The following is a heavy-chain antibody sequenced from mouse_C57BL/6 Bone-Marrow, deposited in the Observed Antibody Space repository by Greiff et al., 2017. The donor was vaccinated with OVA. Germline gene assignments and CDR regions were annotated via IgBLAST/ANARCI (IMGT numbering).Heavy chain of an antibody. Sequence: VQLQQSGPELVKPGDSVKISCKASGYSFTGYFMNWVMQSHGKSLEWIGRINPYNGDTFYNQKFKGKATLTVDKSSSTAHMELRSLTSEDSAVYYCARGDYYGYAFDYWGQGTTLTVSS. CDR1: GYSFTGYF. CDR2: INPYNGDT. CDR3: ARGDYYGYAFDY. D-gene: IGHD2-2*01. V-gene: IGHV1-20*01. J-gene: IGHJ2*01.